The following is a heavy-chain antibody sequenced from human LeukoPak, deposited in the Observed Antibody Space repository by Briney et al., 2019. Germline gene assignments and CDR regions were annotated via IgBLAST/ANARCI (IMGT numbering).Heavy chain of an antibody. CDR1: GFTFSSYW. Sequence: GGSLRLSCAASGFTFSSYWMSWVRQAPGKGLEWVANIKQDGSEKYYVDSVKGRFTISRDNAKNSLYLQMNSLRAEDTAVYYCARGRGGSGYYYGYYYYMDVWGKGTTVTVSS. J-gene: IGHJ6*03. V-gene: IGHV3-7*01. CDR3: ARGRGGSGYYYGYYYYMDV. D-gene: IGHD3-22*01. CDR2: IKQDGSEK.